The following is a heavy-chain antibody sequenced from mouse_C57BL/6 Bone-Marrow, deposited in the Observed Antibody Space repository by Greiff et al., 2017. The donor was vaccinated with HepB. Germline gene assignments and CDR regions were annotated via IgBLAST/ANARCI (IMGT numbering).Heavy chain of an antibody. J-gene: IGHJ4*01. V-gene: IGHV5-6*02. CDR3: ASALTGYYYAMDY. CDR1: GFTFSSYG. D-gene: IGHD4-1*01. Sequence: DVMLVESGGDLVKPGGSLKLSCAASGFTFSSYGMSWVRQTPDKRLEWVATISSGGSYTYYPDSVKGRFTISRDNAKNTLYLQMSSLKSEDTAMYYCASALTGYYYAMDYWGQGTSVTVSS. CDR2: ISSGGSYT.